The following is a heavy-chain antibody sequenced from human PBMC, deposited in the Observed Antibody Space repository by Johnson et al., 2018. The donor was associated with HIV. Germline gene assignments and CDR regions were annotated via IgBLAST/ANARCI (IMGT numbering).Heavy chain of an antibody. D-gene: IGHD5-18*01. J-gene: IGHJ3*02. V-gene: IGHV3-30-3*01. Sequence: QVQLVESGGGLVKPGGSLRLSCAASGFTFSNAWMSWVRQAPGKGLEWVALISYDGSNKYYADSVKGRFTISRDNSKNTMYLQMNSLRAEDTAVYYCARVSLAYSYGYDAFDIWGQGTMVTVSS. CDR1: GFTFSNAW. CDR3: ARVSLAYSYGYDAFDI. CDR2: ISYDGSNK.